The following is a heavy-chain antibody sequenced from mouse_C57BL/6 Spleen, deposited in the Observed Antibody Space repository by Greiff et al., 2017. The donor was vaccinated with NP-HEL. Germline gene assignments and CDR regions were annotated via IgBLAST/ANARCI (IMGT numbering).Heavy chain of an antibody. CDR3: ARYYDYDEAWYFDV. D-gene: IGHD2-4*01. J-gene: IGHJ1*03. V-gene: IGHV1-64*01. CDR1: GYTFTSYW. Sequence: QVQLQQPGAELVKPGASVKLSCTASGYTFTSYWMHWVKQRPGQGLEWIGMIHPNSGSTNYNEKFKSKATLTVDKSSSTAYMQLSSLTSEDSAVYYGARYYDYDEAWYFDVWGTGTTVTVSS. CDR2: IHPNSGST.